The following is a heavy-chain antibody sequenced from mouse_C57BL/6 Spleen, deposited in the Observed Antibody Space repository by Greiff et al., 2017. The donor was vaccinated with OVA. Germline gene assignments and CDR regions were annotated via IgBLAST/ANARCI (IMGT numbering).Heavy chain of an antibody. J-gene: IGHJ4*01. CDR1: GFTFSDYY. CDR3: AREKGSTGIYAMDY. D-gene: IGHD4-1*02. CDR2: INYDGSST. Sequence: EVQLVESEGGLVQPGRSMKLSCTASGFTFSDYYMAWVRQVPEKGLEWVANINYDGSSTYYLDSLKSRFIISRDNAKNILYLQMSSLKSEDTATYYCAREKGSTGIYAMDYWGQGTSVTVSS. V-gene: IGHV5-16*01.